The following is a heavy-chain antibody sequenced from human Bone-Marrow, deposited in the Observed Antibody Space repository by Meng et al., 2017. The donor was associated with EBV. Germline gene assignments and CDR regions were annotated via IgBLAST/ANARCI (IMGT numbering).Heavy chain of an antibody. CDR1: VAPVVCGYC. D-gene: IGHD6-19*01. J-gene: IGHJ4*02. CDR3: AASPGWWRLDY. V-gene: IGHV4-4*02. CDR2: VSHSGST. Sequence: APLRDAGPALVTPSPTLSLSVAAAVAPVVCGYCRPGVRQPPGKGLELIGEVSHSGSTNYNPSLKSRVTISLDKSENQFFLKVTSVTAADTAVYYCAASPGWWRLDYWGQGTLVTVSS.